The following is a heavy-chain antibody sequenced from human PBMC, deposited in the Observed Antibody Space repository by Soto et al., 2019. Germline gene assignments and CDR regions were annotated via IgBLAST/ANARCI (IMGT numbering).Heavy chain of an antibody. CDR2: IYYSGST. V-gene: IGHV4-31*03. J-gene: IGHJ6*02. CDR3: ASSDSSSPRSYGMDV. D-gene: IGHD6-6*01. Sequence: SETLSLTCTVSGGSISSGGYYWSWIRQHPGKGLEWIGYIYYSGSTYYNPSLKSRVTISVDTSKNQFSLKLSSVTAADTAVYYCASSDSSSPRSYGMDVWGQGTTVTVSS. CDR1: GGSISSGGYY.